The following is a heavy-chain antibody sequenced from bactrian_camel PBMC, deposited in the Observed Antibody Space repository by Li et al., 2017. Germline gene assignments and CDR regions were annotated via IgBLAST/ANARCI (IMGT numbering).Heavy chain of an antibody. Sequence: HVQLVESGGGSVQTGGSLRLSCVVSGHSRGSNCVGWFRQAPGKERERVATMDGDGTIIYVHPSVKGRFTITRDKDKNALYLQMNSLRPGDTAMYYCVRGREHDFDYPKEAQGTQVTVS. J-gene: IGHJ4*01. CDR1: GHSRGSNC. CDR2: MDGDGTI. V-gene: IGHV3S55*01. D-gene: IGHD6*01.